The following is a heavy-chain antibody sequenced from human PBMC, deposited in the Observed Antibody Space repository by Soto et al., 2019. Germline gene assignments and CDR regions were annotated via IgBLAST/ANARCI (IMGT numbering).Heavy chain of an antibody. Sequence: GGSLRLSCAASGFTFDDYAMHWVRQAPGKGLEWVSGISWNSGSIGYADSVKGRFTISRDNAKNSLYLQMNSLRAEDTALYYCAKDKGSGSYYVILPGSPNYSDY. V-gene: IGHV3-9*01. CDR2: ISWNSGSI. J-gene: IGHJ4*01. D-gene: IGHD3-9*01. CDR3: AKDKGSGSYYVILPGSPNYSDY. CDR1: GFTFDDYA.